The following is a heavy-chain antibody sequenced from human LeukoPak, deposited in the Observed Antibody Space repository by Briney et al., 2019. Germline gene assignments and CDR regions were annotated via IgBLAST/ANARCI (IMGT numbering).Heavy chain of an antibody. D-gene: IGHD3-10*01. CDR2: IKSKTDGGTT. V-gene: IGHV3-15*01. J-gene: IGHJ4*02. CDR3: TTYGSGSR. Sequence: GGSLRLSCAASGFTFSNAWMSWVRQAPGKGLEWAGRIKSKTDGGTTDYAAPVKGRFTISRDDSKNTLYLQMNSLKTEDTAVYYCTTYGSGSRWGQGTLVTVSS. CDR1: GFTFSNAW.